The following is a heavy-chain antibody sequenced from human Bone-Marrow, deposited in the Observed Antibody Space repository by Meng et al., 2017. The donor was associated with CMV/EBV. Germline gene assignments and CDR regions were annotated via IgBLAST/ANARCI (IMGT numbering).Heavy chain of an antibody. CDR1: GFSLSSYD. J-gene: IGHJ6*02. Sequence: GESLKISCVASGFSLSSYDMNWVRQAPGKGLEWVSHISSSGSTRHYADSVKGRFTISRDNTKKSRHLHMNSLRAEDTAVYYCARERIRYLEWTSSYGMDVWGQGTTVTVSS. CDR3: ARERIRYLEWTSSYGMDV. CDR2: ISSSGSTR. D-gene: IGHD3-3*01. V-gene: IGHV3-48*03.